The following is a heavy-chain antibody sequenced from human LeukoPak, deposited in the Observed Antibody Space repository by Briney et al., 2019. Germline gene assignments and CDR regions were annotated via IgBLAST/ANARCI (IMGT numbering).Heavy chain of an antibody. CDR2: IYYRGST. J-gene: IGHJ4*02. V-gene: IGHV4-59*12. D-gene: IGHD3-10*01. CDR1: GGSISGFY. CDR3: AAVGSTGLGKYYFDY. Sequence: SETLSLTCTVSGGSISGFYWSWIRQPPGKGPEWIGSIYYRGSTNYNPSLKSRVSISVDTSKNQFSLKLSAVTAADTAVYYCAAVGSTGLGKYYFDYWGQGILVTVSS.